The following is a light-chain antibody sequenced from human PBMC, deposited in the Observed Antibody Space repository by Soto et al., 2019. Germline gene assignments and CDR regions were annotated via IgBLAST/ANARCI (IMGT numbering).Light chain of an antibody. CDR1: QSISSW. V-gene: IGKV1-5*03. Sequence: DIQLTQSPSTLSASVGDRATITCRASQSISSWLAWYQQKPGQAPKLLVFKASSVESGVPSRFSGSGSGTEFTLTISTLQPYDFSTYHCQQYEAYPLTFGGGTKVEI. CDR3: QQYEAYPLT. J-gene: IGKJ4*01. CDR2: KAS.